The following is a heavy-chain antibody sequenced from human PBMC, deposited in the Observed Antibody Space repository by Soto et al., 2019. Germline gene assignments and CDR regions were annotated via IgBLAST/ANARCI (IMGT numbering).Heavy chain of an antibody. CDR2: VNLSGGHT. D-gene: IGHD2-21*02. Sequence: QVQLVQSGAEGKKPGASVKVSCKASGDTFTDYYIHWLRQAPGQGLEWRGTVNLSGGHTTYAQHFLGRMTMTRDTSNSTLSMELTSLTSEDTAVYYCARGGHVVVVTAALDYWGQGTLVTVSS. CDR3: ARGGHVVVVTAALDY. CDR1: GDTFTDYY. V-gene: IGHV1-46*01. J-gene: IGHJ4*02.